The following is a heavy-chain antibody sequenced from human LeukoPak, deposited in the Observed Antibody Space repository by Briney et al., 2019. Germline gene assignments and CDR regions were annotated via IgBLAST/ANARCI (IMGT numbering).Heavy chain of an antibody. CDR3: AKMRAYGGNSADDDY. CDR2: LSASGGTT. V-gene: IGHV3-23*01. CDR1: GFTFSIYA. D-gene: IGHD4-23*01. J-gene: IGHJ4*02. Sequence: GGSLRLSCAASGFTFSIYAMSWVRQAPGKGLEWVSALSASGGTTYYADSVKGRFTISRDNSKNTLYLQMNSLRTEDTAVYYCAKMRAYGGNSADDDYWGQGTVVTVSS.